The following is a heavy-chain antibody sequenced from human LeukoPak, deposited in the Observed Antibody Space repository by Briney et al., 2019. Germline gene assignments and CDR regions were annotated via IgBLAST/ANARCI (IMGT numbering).Heavy chain of an antibody. CDR1: GGSISSYY. D-gene: IGHD1-7*01. J-gene: IGHJ6*02. Sequence: SETLSLTCTVSGGSISSYYWSWIRQPAGKGLEWIGRIYTSGSTNYNPSLKSRVTMSEDTSKNQFSLKLSSVTAADTAVYYCARDLSSVAGTTYYYYYGMDVWGQGTTVTVSS. V-gene: IGHV4-4*07. CDR3: ARDLSSVAGTTYYYYYGMDV. CDR2: IYTSGST.